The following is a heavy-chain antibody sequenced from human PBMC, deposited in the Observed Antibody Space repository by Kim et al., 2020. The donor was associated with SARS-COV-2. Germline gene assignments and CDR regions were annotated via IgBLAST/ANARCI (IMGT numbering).Heavy chain of an antibody. V-gene: IGHV1-18*01. CDR1: GYSFTSYG. CDR3: VRDRYYGSGNYYNAYWYFDL. CDR2: ISAYNGNT. J-gene: IGHJ2*01. Sequence: ASVKVSCKASGYSFTSYGISWVRQAPGQGLEWMGWISAYNGNTKYAQKLQGRVTMTTDTSTSTAYMELRSLRSDDTAVFYCVRDRYYGSGNYYNAYWYFDLWGRGTLVTVSS. D-gene: IGHD3-10*01.